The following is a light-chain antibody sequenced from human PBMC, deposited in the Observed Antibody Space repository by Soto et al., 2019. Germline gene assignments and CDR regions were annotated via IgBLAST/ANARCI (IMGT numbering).Light chain of an antibody. V-gene: IGKV3-11*01. J-gene: IGKJ3*01. Sequence: EIVLTQYPAMLFLSPGERATPCCRASQSVDIYLGWFQQKPGQAPRLLIDDASNRATGTPARCSGSGSGTDFTLTISSLEPEDFAVYFCQQRALWPPTFGPGTKVDI. CDR2: DAS. CDR1: QSVDIY. CDR3: QQRALWPPT.